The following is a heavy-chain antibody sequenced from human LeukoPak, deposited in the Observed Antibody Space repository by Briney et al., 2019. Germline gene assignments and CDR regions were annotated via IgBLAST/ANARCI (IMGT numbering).Heavy chain of an antibody. CDR3: ARPPQGSSGSLGFDY. CDR1: GYTFTNYW. Sequence: GESLKISCKGSGYTFTNYWIGWVRQMPGKGLEWMGIIYPADSDTRYSPSFQGQATISADKSISTAYLQWSSLKASDTAMYYCARPPQGSSGSLGFDYWGQGTLVTVSS. D-gene: IGHD6-19*01. V-gene: IGHV5-51*01. CDR2: IYPADSDT. J-gene: IGHJ4*02.